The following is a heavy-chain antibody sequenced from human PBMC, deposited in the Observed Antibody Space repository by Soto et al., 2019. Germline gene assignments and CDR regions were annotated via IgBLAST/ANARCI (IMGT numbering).Heavy chain of an antibody. CDR1: EVTRCSYA. J-gene: IGHJ4*02. V-gene: IGHV3-23*01. Sequence: RDECGAGEVTRCSYAMTYVSKAPGKGLEWVSSISFSDGGTYYADSVKGRLTISRDNSKNTLFLQMNSLRVEDTAVYYCAKDSGNYGSGSFSLWGQGTLVTVSS. CDR3: AKDSGNYGSGSFSL. D-gene: IGHD3-10*01. CDR2: ISFSDGGT.